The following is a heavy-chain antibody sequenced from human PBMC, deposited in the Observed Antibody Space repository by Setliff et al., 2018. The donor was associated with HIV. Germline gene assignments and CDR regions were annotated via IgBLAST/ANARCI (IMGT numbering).Heavy chain of an antibody. CDR2: IYHSGST. V-gene: IGHV4-38-2*01. CDR3: ASRIYYYDSNNFLREEGFDP. Sequence: PSETLSLTCAVSGYSISSDYYWGWIRQPPGKGLEWIGNIYHSGSTYYNPSLKSRVTISVDTSKNQFSLKLSSVTAADTAVYYCASRIYYYDSNNFLREEGFDPWGQGTLVTVSS. J-gene: IGHJ5*02. D-gene: IGHD3-22*01. CDR1: GYSISSDYY.